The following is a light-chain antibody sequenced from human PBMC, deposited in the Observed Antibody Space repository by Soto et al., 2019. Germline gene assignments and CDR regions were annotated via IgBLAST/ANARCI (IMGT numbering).Light chain of an antibody. CDR1: QTISSW. CDR3: PQLNSYPLT. V-gene: IGKV1-5*03. Sequence: DIQMTQSPSTLSGSVGDRVTITCRASQTISSWLAWYQQKPGKAPKLLIYKASTLKSGVPSRFSGSGSGTEFTRTISSLQPEGFATYYCPQLNSYPLTFGGGTKVDIK. CDR2: KAS. J-gene: IGKJ4*01.